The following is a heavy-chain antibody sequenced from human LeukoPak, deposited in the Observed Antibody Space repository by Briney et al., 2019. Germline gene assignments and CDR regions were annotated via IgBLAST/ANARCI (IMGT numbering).Heavy chain of an antibody. CDR3: ARSSSTYYHDSGSHY. J-gene: IGHJ4*02. D-gene: IGHD3-22*01. Sequence: GGSLRLSCAASGFTFSSYWLSWVRQAPAKGLEWVANIKHDGSENYYVDSVKGRFTISRDTAKNSLYLQMNGLRAEDTAVYYCARSSSTYYHDSGSHYWGQGTLVTVSS. V-gene: IGHV3-7*01. CDR2: IKHDGSEN. CDR1: GFTFSSYW.